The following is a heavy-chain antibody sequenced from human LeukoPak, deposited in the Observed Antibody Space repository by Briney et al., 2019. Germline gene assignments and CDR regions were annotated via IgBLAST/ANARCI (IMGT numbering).Heavy chain of an antibody. CDR1: GESTSGFY. Sequence: PSQTLSLTCTVSGESTSGFYWNWIRQPPGKGLEWIGYIYYSGSTNYNPSLKSRVTISVDTSKNQFSLKLSSVTAADTAVYYCARHLGIAAHNWFDPWGQGTLVTVSS. V-gene: IGHV4-59*01. D-gene: IGHD6-13*01. CDR3: ARHLGIAAHNWFDP. J-gene: IGHJ5*02. CDR2: IYYSGST.